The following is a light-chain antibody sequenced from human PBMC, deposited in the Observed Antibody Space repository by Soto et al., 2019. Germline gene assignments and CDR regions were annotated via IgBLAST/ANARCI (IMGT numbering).Light chain of an antibody. J-gene: IGLJ3*02. Sequence: QSALTQPPSASGSPGQSVTISCTGTSSDVGAYNYVPWYQQHPGKAPKLMIYEVTKRPSGVPDRFSGSKSGNTASLTVSGLQAEDEADYYCSSYADSISVLFGGGTKLTVL. CDR1: SSDVGAYNY. V-gene: IGLV2-8*01. CDR2: EVT. CDR3: SSYADSISVL.